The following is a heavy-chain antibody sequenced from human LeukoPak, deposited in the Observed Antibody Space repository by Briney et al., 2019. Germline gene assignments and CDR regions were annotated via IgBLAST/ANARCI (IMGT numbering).Heavy chain of an antibody. V-gene: IGHV3-21*01. Sequence: KPGGSLRLSCAASGFTFSSYSMNWVRQAPGKGLEWVSSISSSSSYIYSADSVKGRFTISRDNAKNSLYLQMNSLRAEDTAVYYCARDLHYYGSGSYLFPLGYWGQGTLVTVSS. D-gene: IGHD3-10*01. CDR3: ARDLHYYGSGSYLFPLGY. J-gene: IGHJ4*02. CDR1: GFTFSSYS. CDR2: ISSSSSYI.